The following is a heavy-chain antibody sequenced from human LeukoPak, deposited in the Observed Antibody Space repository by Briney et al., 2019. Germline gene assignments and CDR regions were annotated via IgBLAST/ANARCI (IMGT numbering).Heavy chain of an antibody. CDR3: ARRYYGSGRNNWFGP. J-gene: IGHJ5*02. D-gene: IGHD3-10*01. CDR1: GYTFTSYD. CDR2: MNPNSGNT. V-gene: IGHV1-8*01. Sequence: ASVKVSCKASGYTFTSYDINWVRQATGQGLEWMGWMNPNSGNTGYAQKFQGRVTMTRNTSISTAYMELSSLRSEDTAVYFCARRYYGSGRNNWFGPWGQGTLVTVSS.